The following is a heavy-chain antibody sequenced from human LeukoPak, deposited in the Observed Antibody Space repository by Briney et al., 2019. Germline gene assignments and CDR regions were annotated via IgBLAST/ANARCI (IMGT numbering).Heavy chain of an antibody. D-gene: IGHD1-7*01. Sequence: GGTLRLSCAASGFTFSSYGMSWVRQAPGKGLEWVSAISGSGGSTYYADSVKGRFTISRDNSKNTLYLQMNSLRAEDTAVYYCAEAPYNWNYGFDYWGQGTLVTVSS. CDR1: GFTFSSYG. CDR2: ISGSGGST. CDR3: AEAPYNWNYGFDY. V-gene: IGHV3-23*01. J-gene: IGHJ4*02.